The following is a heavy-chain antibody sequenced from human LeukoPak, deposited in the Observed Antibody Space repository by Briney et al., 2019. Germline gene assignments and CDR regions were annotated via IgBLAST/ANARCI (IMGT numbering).Heavy chain of an antibody. D-gene: IGHD3-10*01. CDR3: ASVIGEDYGSGSYSPPPDY. CDR1: GGTFSSYA. V-gene: IGHV1-69*04. J-gene: IGHJ4*02. CDR2: IIPILGIA. Sequence: ASVKVSCKASGGTFSSYAISWVRQAPGQGLEWMGRIIPILGIANYAQKFQGRVTITADKSTSTAYMELSSLRSEDTAVYYCASVIGEDYGSGSYSPPPDYWGQGTLVTVS.